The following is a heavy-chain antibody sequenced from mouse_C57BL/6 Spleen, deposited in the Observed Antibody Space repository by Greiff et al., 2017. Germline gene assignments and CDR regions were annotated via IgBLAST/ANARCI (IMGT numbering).Heavy chain of an antibody. D-gene: IGHD2-4*01. J-gene: IGHJ4*01. V-gene: IGHV3-6*01. CDR2: ISYDGSN. CDR3: ARGGDYDAFDDAMDY. CDR1: GYSITSGYF. Sequence: EVQLQQSGPGLVKPSQSLSLSCSVTGYSITSGYFWYWIRQFPGNKLEWMGYISYDGSNNYNPSLKKRISITRDTSKNKFFLKLNSVTTEDTATYYCARGGDYDAFDDAMDYWGQRTSVTVSS.